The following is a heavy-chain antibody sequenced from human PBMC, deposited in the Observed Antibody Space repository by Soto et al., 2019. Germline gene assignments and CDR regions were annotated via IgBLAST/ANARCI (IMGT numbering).Heavy chain of an antibody. J-gene: IGHJ6*02. V-gene: IGHV4-59*08. CDR1: GDSITSYY. CDR3: ASHAFGSGFYYGMGV. D-gene: IGHD3-10*01. CDR2: IYYTGST. Sequence: QVQLQESGPGLVKPSETLSLTCTVSGDSITSYYWSWIRQPPGKGLEWLGYIYYTGSTTYNPSLKCLVTISLDTSKNQFSLRLNSVTAADTAVYYCASHAFGSGFYYGMGVWGQGTTVTVSS.